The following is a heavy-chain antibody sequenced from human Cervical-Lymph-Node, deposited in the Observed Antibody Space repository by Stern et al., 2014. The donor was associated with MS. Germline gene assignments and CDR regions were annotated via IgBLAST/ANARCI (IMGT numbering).Heavy chain of an antibody. V-gene: IGHV3-33*01. CDR3: AREGGNTAEYFQH. Sequence: VQLVESGGGVVQPGRSLRLSCAASGFTFSSSGMHGVRQAPGKGLEWLAIIYYDGSNRYYADSVKGRFTISRDNSKNTLYLQMNSLRAEDTAVYYCAREGGNTAEYFQHWGQGTLVTVSS. CDR2: IYYDGSNR. CDR1: GFTFSSSG. D-gene: IGHD4-23*01. J-gene: IGHJ1*01.